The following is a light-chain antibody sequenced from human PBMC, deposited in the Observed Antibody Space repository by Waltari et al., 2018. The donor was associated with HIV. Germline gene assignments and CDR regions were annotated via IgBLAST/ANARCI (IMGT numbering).Light chain of an antibody. V-gene: IGKV4-1*01. CDR2: WAS. Sequence: DIVMTQSPDSLTVFLGERATINCKPSQSVLYSSNNKNYLAWYKQKAGQPPKLLIYWASTRESGVPDRFSASGSGTDFSLTISSLQAEDVAVYYCQQYYSTPYTFGQGTKLEIK. CDR3: QQYYSTPYT. J-gene: IGKJ2*01. CDR1: QSVLYSSNNKNY.